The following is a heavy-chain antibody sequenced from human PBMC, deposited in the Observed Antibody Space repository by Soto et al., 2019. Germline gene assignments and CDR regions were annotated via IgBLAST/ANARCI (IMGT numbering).Heavy chain of an antibody. CDR2: IYYSGST. J-gene: IGHJ6*02. Sequence: SETLSLTCTVSGASVSSDSYYWSWIRQPPGKGLEWIGSIYYSGSTYYNPSLKSRVTISVDTSKNQFSLKLSSVTAADTAVYYCARHRRTTVTTSKLGGMDVWGQGTTVT. CDR3: ARHRRTTVTTSKLGGMDV. CDR1: GASVSSDSYY. D-gene: IGHD4-17*01. V-gene: IGHV4-39*01.